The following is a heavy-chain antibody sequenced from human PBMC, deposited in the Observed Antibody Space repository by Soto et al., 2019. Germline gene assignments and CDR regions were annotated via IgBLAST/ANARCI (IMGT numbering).Heavy chain of an antibody. CDR2: IYYSGST. J-gene: IGHJ5*02. Sequence: PSETLSLTCTVSGGSISSTYWTWIRQPPGKGLEWIGNIYYSGSTNYNPSLRSRATMSVDMSKNQFSLSLTSVTAADTAVYYCARDAGGGYNWFDPWGQGTLVTVSS. D-gene: IGHD2-8*02. CDR1: GGSISSTY. V-gene: IGHV4-59*01. CDR3: ARDAGGGYNWFDP.